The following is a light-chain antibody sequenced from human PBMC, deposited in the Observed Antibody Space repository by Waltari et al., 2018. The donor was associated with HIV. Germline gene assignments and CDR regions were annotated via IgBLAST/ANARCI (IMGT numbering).Light chain of an antibody. V-gene: IGLV7-46*01. CDR1: TGCVSRTNY. J-gene: IGLJ3*02. CDR3: LLSYSGVRV. CDR2: DTE. Sequence: QAVVTQEPSLSVSPGGTVTVTCASFTGCVSRTNYVHWIQLKPGQAPRTLIYDTEKRQPWTPGRFPGSLVGGRAALTLSGALTDDEADYYCLLSYSGVRVFGGGTKLTV.